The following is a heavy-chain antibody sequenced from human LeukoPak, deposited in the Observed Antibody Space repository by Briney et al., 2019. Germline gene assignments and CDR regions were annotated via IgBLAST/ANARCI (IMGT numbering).Heavy chain of an antibody. D-gene: IGHD3-16*01. V-gene: IGHV3-20*04. CDR3: ARDLSLLPSYRDV. CDR2: INWKGGST. CDR1: GFTFDDYA. Sequence: GGSLRLSCAASGFTFDDYAMSWVRQAPGKGLEWVSGINWKGGSTAYADSVKGRFTISRDNAKNSLYLQMNSLRAEDTALYYCARDLSLLPSYRDVWGKGTTVTVSS. J-gene: IGHJ6*03.